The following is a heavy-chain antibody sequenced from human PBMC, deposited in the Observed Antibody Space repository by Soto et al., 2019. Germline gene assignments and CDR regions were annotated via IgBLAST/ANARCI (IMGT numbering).Heavy chain of an antibody. CDR2: VKQDESEK. V-gene: IGHV3-7*05. CDR3: ARENLRGWDY. J-gene: IGHJ4*02. CDR1: GFNFNGDW. D-gene: IGHD2-15*01. Sequence: GSLRLSCAASGFNFNGDWMSWVRRAPGKGLEWVANVKQDESEKYYLHSVKGRFTISRDNARNSLYLEMNSLRTEDTAVYYCARENLRGWDYWGQGTPVTVYS.